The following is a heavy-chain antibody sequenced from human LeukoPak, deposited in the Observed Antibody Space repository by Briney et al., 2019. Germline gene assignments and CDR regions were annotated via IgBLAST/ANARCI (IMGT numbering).Heavy chain of an antibody. Sequence: SRTLSLTCTVSGDSISSYYWSWVRQPPGKGLEWVGFIYYSGSTNYNPSLTSRVTISVDTSKNQISLKLTSVTAADTAVYYCAKGACINGSCYGWFDPWGQGTLVTVSS. CDR3: AKGACINGSCYGWFDP. J-gene: IGHJ5*02. CDR2: IYYSGST. D-gene: IGHD2-15*01. CDR1: GDSISSYY. V-gene: IGHV4-59*01.